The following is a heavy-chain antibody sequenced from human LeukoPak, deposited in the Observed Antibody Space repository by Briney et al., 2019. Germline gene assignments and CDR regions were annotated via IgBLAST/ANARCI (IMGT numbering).Heavy chain of an antibody. CDR2: LYKSGNT. D-gene: IGHD3-9*01. J-gene: IGHJ3*02. V-gene: IGHV4-59*01. CDR1: GGSISSYD. Sequence: SETLSLTCTVSGGSISSYDWSWIRLPPGKGLEWIGYLYKSGNTNYSPSLKRRVTIFGDKSKNQFFLKLSSVPAEDPALYYCARARYVNRLHAFDIWGQGTLVTVSS. CDR3: ARARYVNRLHAFDI.